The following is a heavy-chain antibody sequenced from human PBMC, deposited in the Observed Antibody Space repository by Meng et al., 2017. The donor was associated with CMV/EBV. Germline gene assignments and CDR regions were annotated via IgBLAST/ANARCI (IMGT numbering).Heavy chain of an antibody. CDR2: INHSGST. CDR3: ARGAIYCSGGSCYSGKSDY. Sequence: GSLRLSCAIYGGSFSGYYWSWIRQPPGKGLEWIGEINHSGSTNYNPSLKSRVTISVDTSKNQFSLKLRSVTAADTAVYYCARGAIYCSGGSCYSGKSDYWGQGTLVTVSS. V-gene: IGHV4-34*01. J-gene: IGHJ4*02. D-gene: IGHD2-15*01. CDR1: GGSFSGYY.